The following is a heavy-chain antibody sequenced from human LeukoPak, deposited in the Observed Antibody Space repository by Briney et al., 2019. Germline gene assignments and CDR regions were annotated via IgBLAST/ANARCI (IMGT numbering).Heavy chain of an antibody. CDR3: AKDKSMVRELDY. Sequence: GGSLRLSCTASGFTLSSYEMSWIRQAPGKGLEWVSSIDYSGGSTYYADSVKGRFTISRDNSKNTLFLQMNSLRAEDTAVYYCAKDKSMVRELDYWGQGTLVTVSS. J-gene: IGHJ4*02. D-gene: IGHD3-10*01. CDR1: GFTLSSYE. V-gene: IGHV3-23*01. CDR2: IDYSGGST.